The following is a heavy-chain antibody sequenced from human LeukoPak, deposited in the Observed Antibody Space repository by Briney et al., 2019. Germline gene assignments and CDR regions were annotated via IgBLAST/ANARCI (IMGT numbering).Heavy chain of an antibody. Sequence: SETLSLTCTVSGGSISSSSYYWGWIRQPPGKGLEWIGGIYYSGSTYYNPSLKSRVTISVDTSKNQFSLKLSSVTAADTAVYHCARQVAYSGYDRNTIDYWGQGTLVTVSS. J-gene: IGHJ4*02. CDR1: GGSISSSSYY. CDR3: ARQVAYSGYDRNTIDY. CDR2: IYYSGST. D-gene: IGHD5-12*01. V-gene: IGHV4-39*01.